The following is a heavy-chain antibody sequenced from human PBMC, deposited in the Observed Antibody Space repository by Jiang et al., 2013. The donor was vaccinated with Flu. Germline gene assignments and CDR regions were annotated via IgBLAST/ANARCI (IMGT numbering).Heavy chain of an antibody. CDR1: GYSISSGYF. CDR2: INHSGIT. CDR3: ARGGLQAKWVQSAFDY. Sequence: SLTCGVSGYSISSGYFWGWIRQPPGKGLEWIASINHSGITYYNPSLQSRVTISVDTSKNQFSLKLSSVTAADTAVYYCARGGLQAKWVQSAFDYWGQGTLVTVSS. V-gene: IGHV4-38-2*01. D-gene: IGHD5-24*01. J-gene: IGHJ4*02.